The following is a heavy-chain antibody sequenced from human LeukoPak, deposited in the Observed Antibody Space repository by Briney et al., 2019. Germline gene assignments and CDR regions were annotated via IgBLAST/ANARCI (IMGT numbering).Heavy chain of an antibody. D-gene: IGHD1-26*01. J-gene: IGHJ4*02. Sequence: PGESLRLSCAASGFTFSSYAMSWVRQAPGKGLEWVSAISGSGGSTYYADSVKGRFTISRDNSKNTLYLQMNSLRAEDTAVYYCARAHGGSYSLDYWGQGTLVTVSS. CDR2: ISGSGGST. CDR3: ARAHGGSYSLDY. V-gene: IGHV3-23*01. CDR1: GFTFSSYA.